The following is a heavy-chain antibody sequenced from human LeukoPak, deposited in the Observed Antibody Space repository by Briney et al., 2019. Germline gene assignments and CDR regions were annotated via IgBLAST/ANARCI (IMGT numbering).Heavy chain of an antibody. J-gene: IGHJ4*02. Sequence: SETLSLTCTVSGGSVSSYYWSWIRQPPGKGLEWIGYVYYSGSTSYNPSLKSRVTISVDTSKNQFSLKLSSVTAADAAVYYCARGPGSGTYWAFDYWGQGTLVTVSS. CDR3: ARGPGSGTYWAFDY. V-gene: IGHV4-59*02. D-gene: IGHD1-26*01. CDR1: GGSVSSYY. CDR2: VYYSGST.